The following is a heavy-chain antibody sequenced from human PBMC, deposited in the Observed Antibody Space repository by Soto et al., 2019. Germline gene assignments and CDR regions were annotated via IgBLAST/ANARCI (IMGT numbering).Heavy chain of an antibody. D-gene: IGHD6-19*01. CDR3: ARAYSSGWYVPYYFDY. CDR1: GGSISSINW. Sequence: SETLSLTCAVSGGSISSINWWSWVRQPPGKGLEWIGEIYHSGSTNYNPSLKSRVTISVDKSKNQFSLKLSSVTAADTAVYYCARAYSSGWYVPYYFDYWGQGTLVTVSS. J-gene: IGHJ4*02. V-gene: IGHV4-4*02. CDR2: IYHSGST.